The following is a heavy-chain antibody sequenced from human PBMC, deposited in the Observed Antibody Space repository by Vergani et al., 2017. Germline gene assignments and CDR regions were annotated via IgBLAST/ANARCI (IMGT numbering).Heavy chain of an antibody. CDR1: GGSISSGSYY. Sequence: QVQLQESGPGLVRPSQTLSLTCTVSGGSISSGSYYWSWFRQPPGKGLEWIGRFYTGGGTSYNPSLKSRVTISVDTSKNQFSLQLSSVTAADTAVYYCARGPRDSTTWPFLLLDMDVWGQGTTVTVSS. CDR2: FYTGGGT. CDR3: ARGPRDSTTWPFLLLDMDV. V-gene: IGHV4-61*02. J-gene: IGHJ6*02. D-gene: IGHD6-13*01.